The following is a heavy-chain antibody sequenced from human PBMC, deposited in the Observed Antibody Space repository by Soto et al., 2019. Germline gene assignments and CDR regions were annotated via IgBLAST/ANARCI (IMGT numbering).Heavy chain of an antibody. CDR2: IYYSGST. J-gene: IGHJ4*02. CDR3: ARGQRIEQQLVFFSGFSL. Sequence: SETLSLTCTVSGGSISSGDYYWSWIRQPPGKGLEWIGYIYYSGSTYYNPSLKSRVTISVDTSKNQFSLKLSYVTAADTAVYYFARGQRIEQQLVFFSGFSLWGQGTLVTVSS. D-gene: IGHD6-13*01. V-gene: IGHV4-30-4*01. CDR1: GGSISSGDYY.